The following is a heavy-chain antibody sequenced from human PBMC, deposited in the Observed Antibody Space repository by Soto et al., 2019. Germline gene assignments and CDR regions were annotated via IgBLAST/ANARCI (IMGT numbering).Heavy chain of an antibody. CDR3: ARESSSGRRDRIDY. V-gene: IGHV3-33*01. J-gene: IGHJ4*02. D-gene: IGHD6-19*01. CDR2: IWYDGTNR. CDR1: GFTFSNHG. Sequence: VKLVESGGGVVQPGRSLRLSCAASGFTFSNHGMHWVRQAPGKGLEWVTVIWYDGTNRFYADSVKGRFTISRDISENTLFLQMNSLRAEDTAVYYCARESSSGRRDRIDYWGQGTLVTVSS.